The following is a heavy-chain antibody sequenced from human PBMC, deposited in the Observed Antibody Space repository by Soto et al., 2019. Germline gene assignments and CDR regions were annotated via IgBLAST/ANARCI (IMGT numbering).Heavy chain of an antibody. J-gene: IGHJ3*02. CDR2: ISSSGSTI. CDR3: ARGEDIVVVPAAPRLNAFDI. D-gene: IGHD2-2*01. CDR1: GFTFSDYY. V-gene: IGHV3-11*01. Sequence: PGGSLRLSCAASGFTFSDYYMSWIRQAPGKGLEWVSYISSSGSTIYYADSVKGRFTISRDNAKNSLYLQMNSLRAEDTAVYYCARGEDIVVVPAAPRLNAFDIWGQGTTVTVS.